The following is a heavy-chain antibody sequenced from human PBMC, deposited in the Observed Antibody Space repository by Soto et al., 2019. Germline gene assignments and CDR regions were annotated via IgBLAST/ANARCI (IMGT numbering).Heavy chain of an antibody. D-gene: IGHD6-25*01. V-gene: IGHV3-23*01. CDR3: ARGSQRDTPDHFDY. CDR1: GFTVSNYV. J-gene: IGHJ4*02. CDR2: ITGTGRGT. Sequence: GGSLRLSCAASGFTVSNYVMTWVRQAPGKGLEWVSSITGTGRGTYYADSVEGRFTVSRDNSKSTFYLQMNSLRAGDTAVYHCARGSQRDTPDHFDYWGQGALVTVSS.